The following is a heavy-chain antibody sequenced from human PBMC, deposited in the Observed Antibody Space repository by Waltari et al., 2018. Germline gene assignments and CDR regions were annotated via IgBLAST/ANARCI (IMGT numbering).Heavy chain of an antibody. CDR3: ARDPYGLVDVTGYYYFYMDV. Sequence: QVQLQESGPGLLKPSETLSLTCTVSGYSISDGYYWGWLRQPPGKGLEWIGSMYHSGNTYYNPSLDSRVTLSVDTSKNHLPLKMTSVTAADTAVYYCARDPYGLVDVTGYYYFYMDVWGRGTTVTVSS. J-gene: IGHJ6*03. D-gene: IGHD6-19*01. V-gene: IGHV4-38-2*02. CDR2: MYHSGNT. CDR1: GYSISDGYY.